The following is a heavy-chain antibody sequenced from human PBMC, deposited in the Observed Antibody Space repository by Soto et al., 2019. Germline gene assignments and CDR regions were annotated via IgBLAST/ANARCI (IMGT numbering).Heavy chain of an antibody. Sequence: ASVKVSCKASGYTFTGYYMHWVRQAPGQGLEWMGWINANSGGTKYSQKFQGRVTMTRDTSSSTAYMELSRLRSDDTAVYYCARVRIAAHGFDPWGQGTLVTVSS. CDR1: GYTFTGYY. V-gene: IGHV1-2*02. CDR2: INANSGGT. D-gene: IGHD6-25*01. J-gene: IGHJ5*02. CDR3: ARVRIAAHGFDP.